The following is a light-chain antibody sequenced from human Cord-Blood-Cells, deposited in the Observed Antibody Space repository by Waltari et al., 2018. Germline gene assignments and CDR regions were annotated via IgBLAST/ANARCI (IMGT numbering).Light chain of an antibody. Sequence: EIVLTQSPATLSLSPGERATLSCRASQGVSSYLAWYQQKPGQAPRLLIYDASNRATGIPARFSGSWPGTDFTLTISSLEPGDFGVYYCQQRSNWQYTFGQGTKLEIK. CDR1: QGVSSY. J-gene: IGKJ2*01. V-gene: IGKV3D-11*01. CDR3: QQRSNWQYT. CDR2: DAS.